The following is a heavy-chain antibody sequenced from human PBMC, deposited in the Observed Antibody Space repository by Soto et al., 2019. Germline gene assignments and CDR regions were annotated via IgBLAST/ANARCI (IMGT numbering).Heavy chain of an antibody. CDR3: TTDRSYDILTGYAYYFDY. V-gene: IGHV3-15*01. J-gene: IGHJ4*02. CDR1: GFTFSNAW. D-gene: IGHD3-9*01. Sequence: GGSLRLSCAASGFTFSNAWMSWVRQAPGKGLEWVGRIKSKTDGGTTDYAAPVKGRFTISRDDSKNTLYLQMNSLKTEDTAVYYCTTDRSYDILTGYAYYFDYWGQGTLVTVSS. CDR2: IKSKTDGGTT.